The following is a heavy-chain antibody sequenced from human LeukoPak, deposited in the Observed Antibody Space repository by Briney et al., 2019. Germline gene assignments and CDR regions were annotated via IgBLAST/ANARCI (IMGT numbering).Heavy chain of an antibody. Sequence: ASVKVSCKASGYTFTSYGINWVRQAPGQGLEWMGWISAYNGNTDYAQKLQGRVTMTTDTSTSTAYMELRSLRSDDTAVYHCATLDELDYWGQGTLVTVSS. V-gene: IGHV1-18*01. CDR3: ATLDELDY. D-gene: IGHD5-24*01. CDR2: ISAYNGNT. J-gene: IGHJ4*02. CDR1: GYTFTSYG.